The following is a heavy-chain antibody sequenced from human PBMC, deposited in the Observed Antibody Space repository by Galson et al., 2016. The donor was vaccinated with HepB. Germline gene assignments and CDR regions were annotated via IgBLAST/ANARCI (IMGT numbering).Heavy chain of an antibody. J-gene: IGHJ5*01. Sequence: SETLSLTCSISGDSISSISFYWGWIRQPPGKGLEWIGSIYYSGSSNYNPSLKSRVTISVDTSKNQFSLKLTSMTAADTAVYYCARTPSRRWFDSWGQGTLVTVSS. D-gene: IGHD6-6*01. V-gene: IGHV4-39*01. CDR2: IYYSGSS. CDR3: ARTPSRRWFDS. CDR1: GDSISSISFY.